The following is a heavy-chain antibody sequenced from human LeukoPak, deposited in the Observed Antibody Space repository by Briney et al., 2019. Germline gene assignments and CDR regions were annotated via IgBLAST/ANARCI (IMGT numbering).Heavy chain of an antibody. CDR1: GYTFTSYY. CDR3: ARATQSWFDP. CDR2: INPSGGSA. V-gene: IGHV1-46*01. J-gene: IGHJ5*02. Sequence: ASVKVSCKASGYTFTSYYLHWVRQAPGQALEWIGIINPSGGSASYAQKFQGRVTMTRDTSTSTVYLELSSLRSGDTAVYYCARATQSWFDPWGQGTLVTVSS.